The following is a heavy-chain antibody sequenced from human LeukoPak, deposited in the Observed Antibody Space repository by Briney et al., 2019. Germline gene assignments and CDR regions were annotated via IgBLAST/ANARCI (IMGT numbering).Heavy chain of an antibody. Sequence: GGSLRLSCAASGFTFTSYLMNWVRQPPGTGLVWVSSISSSSSYIYYADSVKGRFTISRDNAKNSLYLQMNSLRAEDTAVYYCARDSAPGYSYGAFYWGQGTLVTVSS. V-gene: IGHV3-21*01. CDR3: ARDSAPGYSYGAFY. CDR1: GFTFTSYL. CDR2: ISSSSSYI. J-gene: IGHJ4*02. D-gene: IGHD5-18*01.